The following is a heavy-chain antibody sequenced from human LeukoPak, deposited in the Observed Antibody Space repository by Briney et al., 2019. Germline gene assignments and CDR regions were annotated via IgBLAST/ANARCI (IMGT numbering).Heavy chain of an antibody. CDR2: INSDGSST. J-gene: IGHJ4*02. CDR3: ARAYPYCSGGSCYSFDY. D-gene: IGHD2-15*01. CDR1: GFTFSSYW. Sequence: GGSLRLSCAASGFTFSSYWMHWVRQAPGKGLVWVSRINSDGSSTSYADSAKGRFTISRDNSKNTLYLQMNSLRAEDTAVYYCARAYPYCSGGSCYSFDYWGQGTLVTVSS. V-gene: IGHV3-74*01.